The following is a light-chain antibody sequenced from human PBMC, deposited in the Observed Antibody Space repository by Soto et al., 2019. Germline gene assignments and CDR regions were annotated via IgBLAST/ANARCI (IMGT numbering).Light chain of an antibody. CDR2: DAS. CDR3: QQRTNWLT. V-gene: IGKV3-11*01. Sequence: EIVLTQSPATLSLSPGERATLSGRASQNVSTYLAWYQQKPGQAPRLLIYDASNRATGIPARFSGSGSGTVFTLTISSLEPEDFVVYYCQQRTNWLTFGPGTKVDIK. CDR1: QNVSTY. J-gene: IGKJ3*01.